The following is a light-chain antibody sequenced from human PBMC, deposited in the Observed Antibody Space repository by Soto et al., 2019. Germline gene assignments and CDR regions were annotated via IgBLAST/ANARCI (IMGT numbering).Light chain of an antibody. CDR1: QSVSSN. Sequence: EIVLTQSPATLSVSPGERATLSCRASQSVSSNLAWYQQKPGQAPRLLIYDTSTMATGIPARFSGSGSGTEFTLTISSLQSEDFAVYYCQQYKNWPPYTFGQGTKLEI. CDR3: QQYKNWPPYT. V-gene: IGKV3-15*01. J-gene: IGKJ2*01. CDR2: DTS.